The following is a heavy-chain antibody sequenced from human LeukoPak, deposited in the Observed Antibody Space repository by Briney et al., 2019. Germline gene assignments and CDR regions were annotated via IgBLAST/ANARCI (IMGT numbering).Heavy chain of an antibody. CDR1: GGTFSSYA. J-gene: IGHJ4*02. CDR3: ARVSLYGDLQGY. D-gene: IGHD4-17*01. V-gene: IGHV1-18*01. Sequence: ASVKVSCKASGGTFSSYAISWVRQAPGQGLEWMGWISAYNGNTNYAQKLQGRVTMTTDTSTSTAYMELRSLRSDDTAVYYCARVSLYGDLQGYWGQGTLVTVSS. CDR2: ISAYNGNT.